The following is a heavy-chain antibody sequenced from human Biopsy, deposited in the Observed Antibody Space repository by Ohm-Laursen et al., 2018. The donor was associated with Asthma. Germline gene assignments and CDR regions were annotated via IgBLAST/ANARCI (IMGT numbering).Heavy chain of an antibody. Sequence: GASVKVSCKASGYPFIGYHIHWMRQAPGQGLEWMGRINTNSGATNYAQKFRGRVTMTRDTSISTAYMEVSRLRSDDTAVYYCARGQKSAGDRWFDPWGQGTLVTVSS. CDR3: ARGQKSAGDRWFDP. CDR2: INTNSGAT. D-gene: IGHD6-13*01. V-gene: IGHV1-2*06. CDR1: GYPFIGYH. J-gene: IGHJ5*02.